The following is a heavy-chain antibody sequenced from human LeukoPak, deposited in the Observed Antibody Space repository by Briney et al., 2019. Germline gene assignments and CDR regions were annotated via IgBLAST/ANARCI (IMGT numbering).Heavy chain of an antibody. CDR3: ASYLYWWSDLGY. CDR2: IKQDGSDQ. CDR1: GFTFSTYW. Sequence: PGGSLRLSCAASGFTFSTYWMSWARQAPGKGLEWVGNIKQDGSDQYYVDSVKGRFAISRDNAKNSVYLQMNSLRAEDTAVYYCASYLYWWSDLGYWGQGTLVTVSS. V-gene: IGHV3-7*01. D-gene: IGHD2-8*02. J-gene: IGHJ4*02.